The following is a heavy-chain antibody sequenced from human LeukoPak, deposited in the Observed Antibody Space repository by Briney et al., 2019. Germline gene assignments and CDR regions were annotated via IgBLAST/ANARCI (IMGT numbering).Heavy chain of an antibody. CDR2: ISAYNGNT. CDR1: GYTFTSYG. V-gene: IGHV1-18*01. CDR3: AREPGYSSGWYGRFDY. D-gene: IGHD6-19*01. J-gene: IGHJ4*02. Sequence: ASVKVSCKASGYTFTSYGISWVRQAPGQGLEWMGWISAYNGNTNYAQKPQGRVTMTTDTSTSTAYMELRSLRSDDTAVYYCAREPGYSSGWYGRFDYWGQGTLVTVSS.